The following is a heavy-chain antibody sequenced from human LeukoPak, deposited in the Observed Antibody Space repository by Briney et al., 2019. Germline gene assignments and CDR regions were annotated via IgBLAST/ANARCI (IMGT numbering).Heavy chain of an antibody. CDR3: TRDHVDGGGGISRRGDY. V-gene: IGHV3-48*01. D-gene: IGHD2-15*01. CDR2: ITFSSNVK. Sequence: GGSLRLSCTASGVSFSNYNRNWVRQAPGKGLEWISYITFSSNVKQYADSVEGRFTVSRDKAKNSLYLQMSSLRAEDAAIYYCTRDHVDGGGGISRRGDYGGQGTLATVSS. CDR1: GVSFSNYN. J-gene: IGHJ4*02.